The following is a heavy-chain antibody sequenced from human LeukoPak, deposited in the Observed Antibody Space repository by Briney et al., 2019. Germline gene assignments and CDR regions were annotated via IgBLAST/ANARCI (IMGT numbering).Heavy chain of an antibody. V-gene: IGHV3-11*04. CDR2: ITGSGTTS. D-gene: IGHD3-10*01. J-gene: IGHJ4*02. Sequence: LSLTCTVSGGSISSSSYYWGWIRQPPGKGLEWIAHITGSGTTSHCADSVRGRFTISRDNAKTSLHLEMTSLGTDDTAVYYCVRGARFFGSGSYDYWGQGTLVIVSS. CDR1: GGSISSSSYY. CDR3: VRGARFFGSGSYDY.